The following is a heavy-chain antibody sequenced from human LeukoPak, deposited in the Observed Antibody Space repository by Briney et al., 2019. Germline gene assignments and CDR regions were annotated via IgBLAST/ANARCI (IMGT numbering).Heavy chain of an antibody. CDR2: ISGSGGST. Sequence: PGGSLRLSCAASGFTFSSYAMSWVRQAPGKGPEWVSAISGSGGSTYYADSVKGRFTISRDNSKNTLYLQMNSLRAEDTAVYYCAKRGTVATGYFDYWGQGTLVTVSS. V-gene: IGHV3-23*01. CDR1: GFTFSSYA. D-gene: IGHD4-17*01. J-gene: IGHJ4*02. CDR3: AKRGTVATGYFDY.